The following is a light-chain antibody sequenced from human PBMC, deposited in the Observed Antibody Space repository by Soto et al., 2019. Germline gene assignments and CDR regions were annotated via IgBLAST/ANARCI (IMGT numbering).Light chain of an antibody. J-gene: IGKJ1*01. CDR2: RAS. Sequence: EIVLTQSPATLSVSPGERATLSCRASQSVSSNLAWYQHKPGQAPRLLIYRASTRATGIPARFSGSGSGTEFTLTISSLQSEDFAVYYCQQYNNWPRTFGQGTKVDIK. CDR3: QQYNNWPRT. CDR1: QSVSSN. V-gene: IGKV3-15*01.